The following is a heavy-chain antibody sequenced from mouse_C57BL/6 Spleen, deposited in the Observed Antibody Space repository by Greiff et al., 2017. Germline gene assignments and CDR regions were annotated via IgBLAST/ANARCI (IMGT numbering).Heavy chain of an antibody. CDR1: GFNIKDDY. D-gene: IGHD1-1*01. CDR2: IDPENGDT. V-gene: IGHV14-4*01. CDR3: TKYYYGSSMDY. J-gene: IGHJ4*01. Sequence: EVKLMESGAELVRPGASVKLSCTASGFNIKDDYMHWVKQRPEQGLEWIGWIDPENGDTEYASKFQGKATITADTSSNTAYLQLSSLTSEDTAVYYCTKYYYGSSMDYWGQGTSVTVSS.